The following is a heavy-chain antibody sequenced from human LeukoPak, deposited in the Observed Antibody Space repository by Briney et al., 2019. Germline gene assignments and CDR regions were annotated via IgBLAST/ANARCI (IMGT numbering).Heavy chain of an antibody. D-gene: IGHD2-2*01. V-gene: IGHV3-48*03. Sequence: GGSVSLSCAASVFTFSSCEINCVRRAPGEGVEGVSYIWSCGSSKYYEDSAKSRITITRDNAKNSLYLQMNSLRAEDKAVYYCARDTRCSSMTSYRSSFYRMDDWGQGTPVTVSS. CDR3: ARDTRCSSMTSYRSSFYRMDD. CDR1: VFTFSSCE. J-gene: IGHJ6*02. CDR2: IWSCGSSK.